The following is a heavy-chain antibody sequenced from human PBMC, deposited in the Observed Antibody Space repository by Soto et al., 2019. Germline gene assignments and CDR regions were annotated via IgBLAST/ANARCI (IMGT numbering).Heavy chain of an antibody. Sequence: QVQLVQSGAEVKKPGASVKVSCKASGYNFIGYYIHWVRQAPGQRLEWMGWVNPKSGATHYTQTFQGRVTMSGDTCINTAYRELSWLTSDHAAVYYCARVVETAAVPLYYWGQGTLVTVSS. V-gene: IGHV1-2*02. D-gene: IGHD5-18*01. CDR2: VNPKSGAT. J-gene: IGHJ4*02. CDR1: GYNFIGYY. CDR3: ARVVETAAVPLYY.